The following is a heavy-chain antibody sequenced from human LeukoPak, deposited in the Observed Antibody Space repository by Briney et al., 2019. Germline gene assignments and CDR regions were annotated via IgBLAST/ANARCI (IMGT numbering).Heavy chain of an antibody. D-gene: IGHD1-26*01. Sequence: PSETLSLTCTVPGGSISSSSYYWGWIRQPPGKGLEWIGSIYYSGSTYYNPSLKSRVTISVDTSKNQFSLRLSSVTAADTAVYYCASRVGATLIDYWGQGTLVTVSS. CDR1: GGSISSSSYY. J-gene: IGHJ4*02. CDR2: IYYSGST. CDR3: ASRVGATLIDY. V-gene: IGHV4-39*07.